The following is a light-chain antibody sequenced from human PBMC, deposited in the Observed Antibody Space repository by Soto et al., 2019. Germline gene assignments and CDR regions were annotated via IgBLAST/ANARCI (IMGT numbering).Light chain of an antibody. CDR1: SSDVGGYNY. CDR3: ASYTSSSTLV. J-gene: IGLJ2*01. CDR2: EVS. Sequence: QSVLTQPASVSASPGQSITISCTGTSSDVGGYNYVSWYQQHPGKAPKLMIYEVSNQASGVSIRFSASKSGNTASLTISGLQAEDEADYYCASYTSSSTLVFGGGTKLTVL. V-gene: IGLV2-14*01.